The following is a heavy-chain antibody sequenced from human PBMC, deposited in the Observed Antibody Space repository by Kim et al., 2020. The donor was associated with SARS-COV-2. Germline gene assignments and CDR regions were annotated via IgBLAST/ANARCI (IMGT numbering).Heavy chain of an antibody. J-gene: IGHJ4*02. D-gene: IGHD5-18*01. CDR3: ARGEVDTAMVMGY. CDR2: ISSSSSYI. V-gene: IGHV3-21*01. CDR1: GFTFSSYS. Sequence: GGSLRLSCAASGFTFSSYSMNWVRQAPGKGLEWVSSISSSSSYIYYADSVKGRFTISRDNAKNSLYLQMNSLRAEYTAVYYCARGEVDTAMVMGYWGQGTLVTVSS.